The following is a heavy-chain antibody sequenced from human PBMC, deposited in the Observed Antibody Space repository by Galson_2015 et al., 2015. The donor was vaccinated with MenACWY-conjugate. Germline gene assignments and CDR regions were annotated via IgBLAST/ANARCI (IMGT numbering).Heavy chain of an antibody. CDR1: GFTFSSYA. CDR2: ISGSGGGT. V-gene: IGHV3-23*01. CDR3: EKDPTSWGDYVPSFDY. D-gene: IGHD4-17*01. Sequence: SLRLSCAASGFTFSSYAMIWVRQAPGKGLEWVSAISGSGGGTYYADSEKGCFTIPRDNSKNKLYLHMNSLRDEDTAVYYCEKDPTSWGDYVPSFDYWGQGTLVTVSS. J-gene: IGHJ4*02.